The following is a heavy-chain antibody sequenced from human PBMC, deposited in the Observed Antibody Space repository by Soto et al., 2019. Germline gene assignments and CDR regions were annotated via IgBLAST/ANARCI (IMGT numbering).Heavy chain of an antibody. D-gene: IGHD5-12*01. CDR3: AREGNLGRWLQPLDF. J-gene: IGHJ4*02. CDR2: IHYNGNT. Sequence: SETLSLTCTVSGGSICSGDYYWSWIRQPPGKGLEWIGNIHYNGNTKYSPSLKSRVTMSVDTSKNHFSLRLISVTAADTAIYFCAREGNLGRWLQPLDFWGQGTLLTVSS. V-gene: IGHV4-61*03. CDR1: GGSICSGDYY.